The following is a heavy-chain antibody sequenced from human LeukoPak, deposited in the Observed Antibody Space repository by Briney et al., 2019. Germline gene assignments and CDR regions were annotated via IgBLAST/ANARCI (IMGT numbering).Heavy chain of an antibody. V-gene: IGHV5-10-1*01. D-gene: IGHD6-19*01. Sequence: GESLKISCKGSGYSFTSYWISWVRQMPGKGLEWMGRIDPSDSYTNYSPSFQGHVTISADKSISTAYLQWSSLKASDTAMYYCARHIAVAGTGYYYYGTDVWGKGTTVTVSS. CDR1: GYSFTSYW. CDR2: IDPSDSYT. J-gene: IGHJ6*04. CDR3: ARHIAVAGTGYYYYGTDV.